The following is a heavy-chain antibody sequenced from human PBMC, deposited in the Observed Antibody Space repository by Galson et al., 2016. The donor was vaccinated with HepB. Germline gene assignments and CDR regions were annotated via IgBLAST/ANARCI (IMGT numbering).Heavy chain of an antibody. Sequence: SLRLSCAASGFLYRNYAMSWVRQAPGKGLEWISVISGSGQTTFYAESVKGRISVSRDNSQNTLDLQMNSLRAEDTAVYYCGKVFDYLNGWIDQWGQGTRVTVSS. V-gene: IGHV3-23*01. J-gene: IGHJ4*02. D-gene: IGHD5-12*01. CDR1: GFLYRNYA. CDR3: GKVFDYLNGWIDQ. CDR2: ISGSGQTT.